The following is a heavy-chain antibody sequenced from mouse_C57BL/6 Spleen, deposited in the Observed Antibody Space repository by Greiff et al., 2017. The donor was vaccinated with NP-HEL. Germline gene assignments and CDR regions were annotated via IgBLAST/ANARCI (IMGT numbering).Heavy chain of an antibody. Sequence: VQLQQPGAELVRPGTSVKLSCKASGYTFTSYWMHWVKQRPGQGLEWIGVIDPSDSYTNYNQKFKGKATLTVDTSSSTAYMQLSSLTSEDSAVDYCARGGIIYDSWFAYWGQGTLVTVSA. CDR3: ARGGIIYDSWFAY. CDR2: IDPSDSYT. V-gene: IGHV1-59*01. D-gene: IGHD2-4*01. J-gene: IGHJ3*01. CDR1: GYTFTSYW.